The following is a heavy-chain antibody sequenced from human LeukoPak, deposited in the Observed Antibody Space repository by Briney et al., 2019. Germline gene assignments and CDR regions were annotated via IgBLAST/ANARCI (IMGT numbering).Heavy chain of an antibody. D-gene: IGHD6-13*01. CDR2: FSYNVHS. Sequence: SETLSLTCTVSGGSVSSTNDYWSWIRQPPGKGLEWVGFFSYNVHSDYNPSLKSRFTISVDTSKNQFSLRLSSVTAADTAIYYCGRVPAAGTGPDYWGQGTLVTVSS. J-gene: IGHJ4*02. CDR3: GRVPAAGTGPDY. V-gene: IGHV4-61*01. CDR1: GGSVSSTNDY.